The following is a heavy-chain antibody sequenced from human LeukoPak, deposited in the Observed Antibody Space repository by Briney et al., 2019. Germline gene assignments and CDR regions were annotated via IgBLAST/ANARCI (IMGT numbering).Heavy chain of an antibody. D-gene: IGHD5-12*01. V-gene: IGHV4-39*07. CDR1: GGSISSSSYY. J-gene: IGHJ5*02. Sequence: SETLALTCTVSGGSISSSSYYWGWIRQPPGKGLEWIGSIYYSGSTYYNPSLKSRVTIAVDTSKNQFSLKLSAVTAADTAVYFCARSVATLGADWFDPWGQGTLVSVSS. CDR2: IYYSGST. CDR3: ARSVATLGADWFDP.